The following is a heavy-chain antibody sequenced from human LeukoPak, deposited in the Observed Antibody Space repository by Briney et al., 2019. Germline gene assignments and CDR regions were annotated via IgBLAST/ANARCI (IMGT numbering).Heavy chain of an antibody. CDR2: ISSSGSTI. CDR1: GFTFSGYY. J-gene: IGHJ4*02. Sequence: PGRSLRLSCAASGFTFSGYYISWIRQAPGKGLEWVSYISSSGSTIYYADSVKGRFTISRDNAKNSLYLQMSSLRAEDTAVYYCARSPAITTVTTFDYWGQGTLVTVSS. CDR3: ARSPAITTVTTFDY. V-gene: IGHV3-11*01. D-gene: IGHD4-17*01.